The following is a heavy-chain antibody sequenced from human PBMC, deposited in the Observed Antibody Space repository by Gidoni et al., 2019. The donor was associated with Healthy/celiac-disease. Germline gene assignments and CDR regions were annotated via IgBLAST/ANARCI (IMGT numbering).Heavy chain of an antibody. CDR1: GFTFSSYE. CDR2: ISSSGSTI. Sequence: EVQLVKSGGGLVPPGGSLRLSCAASGFTFSSYEMNWVRQAPGKGLEWVSYISSSGSTIYYADSVKGRFTISRDNAKNSLYLQMNSLRAEDTAVYYCAGSGASRTFDIWGQGTMVTVSS. J-gene: IGHJ3*02. V-gene: IGHV3-48*03. CDR3: AGSGASRTFDI. D-gene: IGHD3-10*01.